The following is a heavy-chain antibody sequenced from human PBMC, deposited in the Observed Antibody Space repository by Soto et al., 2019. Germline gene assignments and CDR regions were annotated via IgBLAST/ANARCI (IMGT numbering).Heavy chain of an antibody. J-gene: IGHJ3*02. CDR3: ARGIFGVVTADAFDI. D-gene: IGHD3-3*01. CDR2: IIPIFGTA. V-gene: IGHV1-69*12. CDR1: GGTFSSYA. Sequence: QVQLVQSGAEVKKPGSSVKVSCKASGGTFSSYAISWVRQAPGQGLEWMGGIIPIFGTANYAQKFQGRVTITEDESTSTDDMEMSSLRSEDTAVYYCARGIFGVVTADAFDIWGQGTMVTVSS.